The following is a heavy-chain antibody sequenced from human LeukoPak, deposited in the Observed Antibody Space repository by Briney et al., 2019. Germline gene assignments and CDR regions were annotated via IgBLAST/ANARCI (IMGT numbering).Heavy chain of an antibody. D-gene: IGHD6-13*01. CDR2: TYYRSKWYN. CDR1: GDSVSSNSAA. V-gene: IGHV6-1*01. CDR3: ASSHSSSWYRGLSSPMDY. J-gene: IGHJ4*02. Sequence: SQTLSLTCAISGDSVSSNSAAWNWIRQSPSRGLEWLGRTYYRSKWYNDYAVSVKSRITINPDTSKNQFSLQLNSVTPEDTAVYYCASSHSSSWYRGLSSPMDYWGQGTLVTVSS.